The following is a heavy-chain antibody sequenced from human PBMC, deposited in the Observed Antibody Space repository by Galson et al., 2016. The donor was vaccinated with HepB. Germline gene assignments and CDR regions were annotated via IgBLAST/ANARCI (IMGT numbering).Heavy chain of an antibody. CDR1: GFTFSSYA. Sequence: SLRLSCAASGFTFSSYAMSWVRQAPGKGLKWVSTISGGGGGTYYADSVKGRFTISRDNSKNTLFLQMNSLRAEDTALYYCAKHQEFGQVISALDYWGQGTLVTVSS. J-gene: IGHJ4*02. CDR3: AKHQEFGQVISALDY. CDR2: ISGGGGGT. D-gene: IGHD3/OR15-3a*01. V-gene: IGHV3-23*01.